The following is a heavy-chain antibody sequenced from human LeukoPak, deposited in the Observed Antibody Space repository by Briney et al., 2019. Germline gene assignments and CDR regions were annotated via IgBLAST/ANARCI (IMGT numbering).Heavy chain of an antibody. J-gene: IGHJ5*02. D-gene: IGHD5-12*01. CDR1: GGSISSYY. CDR3: AKDPNSGYDFLNWFDP. V-gene: IGHV4-4*07. Sequence: PSETLSLTCTVSGGSISSYYWSWIRQPAGKGLEWIGRLYTSGSTNYNPSLKSRVTMSVDTSKNQFSLKLSSVTAADTAVYYCAKDPNSGYDFLNWFDPWGRGTLVTVSS. CDR2: LYTSGST.